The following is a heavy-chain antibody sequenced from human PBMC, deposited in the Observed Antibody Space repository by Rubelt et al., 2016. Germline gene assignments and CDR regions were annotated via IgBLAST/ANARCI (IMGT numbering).Heavy chain of an antibody. J-gene: IGHJ4*02. CDR1: NDSISSSSYY. D-gene: IGHD6-19*01. CDR3: ARYVVAGRDSYYFDY. CDR2: IYYSGTT. Sequence: QLQLQESGPGLVKPSETLSLTCTVSNDSISSSSYYWGWIRQPPGKGLEWIGSIYYSGTTYYNSSLKGRLTISVDTSKNQFSLKLSSVTAADTAVYYCARYVVAGRDSYYFDYWGQGTLVTVSS. V-gene: IGHV4-39*07.